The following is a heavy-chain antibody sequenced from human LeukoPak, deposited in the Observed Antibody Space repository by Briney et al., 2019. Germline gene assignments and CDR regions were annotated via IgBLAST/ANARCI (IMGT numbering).Heavy chain of an antibody. CDR1: GFTFSNAW. CDR3: TGVSRSSWYDY. D-gene: IGHD6-13*01. CDR2: IKSKTDGGTP. V-gene: IGHV3-15*01. J-gene: IGHJ4*02. Sequence: PGGSLRLSCAASGFTFSNAWMSWVRQAPGKGLEWVGRIKSKTDGGTPDYAAPVKGRFTISRDDSKNTLYLQMNSLKAEDTAVYYCTGVSRSSWYDYWGQGTLVTVSS.